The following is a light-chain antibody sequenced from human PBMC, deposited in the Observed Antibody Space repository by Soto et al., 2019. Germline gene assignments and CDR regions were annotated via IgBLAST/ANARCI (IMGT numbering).Light chain of an antibody. CDR1: QSLSYTYNSQNY. Sequence: DIVLTQSPESLAVSLGESSAISCKSGQSLSYTYNSQNYLAWYQKKPGQPPKLLIYWASTPEFGVPGRFSGSGSGTDFTLTINSLQAEDVAIYYCQQYYSDPPTFGQGTKLEIK. V-gene: IGKV4-1*01. CDR2: WAS. CDR3: QQYYSDPPT. J-gene: IGKJ2*01.